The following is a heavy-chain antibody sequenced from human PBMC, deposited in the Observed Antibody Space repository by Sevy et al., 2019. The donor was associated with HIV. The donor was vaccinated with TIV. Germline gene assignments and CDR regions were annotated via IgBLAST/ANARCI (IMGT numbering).Heavy chain of an antibody. Sequence: SETLSLTCTVSGDSFSSYFWAWIRQPAGKGLEWIGPINTSGSTNYNPSLKSRVTMSVDTSKSQFSLKVTSLTAADTAIYFCARSNWVTATNGFSKSYYFDYWGQGSLVTVSS. CDR3: ARSNWVTATNGFSKSYYFDY. V-gene: IGHV4-4*07. J-gene: IGHJ4*02. CDR1: GDSFSSYF. D-gene: IGHD7-27*01. CDR2: INTSGST.